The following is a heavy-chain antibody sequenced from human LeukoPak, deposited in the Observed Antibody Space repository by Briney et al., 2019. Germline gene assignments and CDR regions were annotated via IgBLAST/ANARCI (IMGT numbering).Heavy chain of an antibody. V-gene: IGHV3-7*01. D-gene: IGHD6-19*01. J-gene: IGHJ6*04. CDR3: ARGQRIAVAGTMDV. CDR1: GFTFSSYW. Sequence: GGSLRLSCAASGFTFSSYWMSWVRQAPGKGLEWVANIKQDGSEKYYVDPVKGRFTISRDNAKNSLYLQMNSLRAEDTAVYYCARGQRIAVAGTMDVWGKGTTVTVSS. CDR2: IKQDGSEK.